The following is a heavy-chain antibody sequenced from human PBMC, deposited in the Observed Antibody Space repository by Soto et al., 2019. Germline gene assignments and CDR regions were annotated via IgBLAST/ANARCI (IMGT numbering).Heavy chain of an antibody. CDR1: VYSASSNRAG. D-gene: IGHD1-26*01. Sequence: SQTLSLTCVITVYSASSNRAGWIGVIQSPSRGLEWLGRTYYRSKWYYEYAVSVRGRITINPDTSENQYSLQLNSVTPEDTAVYFCAIGEQHTGSIFHYWGQGTLVTVS. J-gene: IGHJ4*01. CDR2: TYYRSKWYY. CDR3: AIGEQHTGSIFHY. V-gene: IGHV6-1*01.